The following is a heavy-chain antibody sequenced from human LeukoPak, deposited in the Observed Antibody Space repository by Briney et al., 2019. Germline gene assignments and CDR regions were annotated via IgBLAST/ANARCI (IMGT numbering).Heavy chain of an antibody. D-gene: IGHD3-22*01. CDR3: AREDYYDSSGPWIDY. CDR2: IYYSGST. CDR1: GGSISSGGYY. Sequence: SETLSLTCTVSGGSISSGGYYWSWIRQHPGKGLEWIGYIYYSGSTYYNPSLKSRVTISVDTSKNQFSLKLSSVTAADTAVYYCAREDYYDSSGPWIDYWGQGTLVTVSS. V-gene: IGHV4-31*03. J-gene: IGHJ4*02.